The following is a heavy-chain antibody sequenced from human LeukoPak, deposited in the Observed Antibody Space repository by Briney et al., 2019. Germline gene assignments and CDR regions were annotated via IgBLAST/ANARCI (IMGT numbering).Heavy chain of an antibody. CDR1: GYTFTGYY. Sequence: GASVKVSCKASGYTFTGYYMHWVRQAPGQGLEWMGRINPNSGGTNYAQKFQGRVTMTRDTSISTAYMELSRLRSDDTAVYYCARLLQKYSSSVGYWGQGTLVTVSS. J-gene: IGHJ4*02. D-gene: IGHD6-13*01. CDR2: INPNSGGT. V-gene: IGHV1-2*06. CDR3: ARLLQKYSSSVGY.